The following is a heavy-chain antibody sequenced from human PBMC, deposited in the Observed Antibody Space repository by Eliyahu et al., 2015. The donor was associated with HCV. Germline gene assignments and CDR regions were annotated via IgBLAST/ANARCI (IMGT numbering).Heavy chain of an antibody. D-gene: IGHD2-15*01. CDR1: GGTFSSYT. CDR3: ARDAYCSGGSCYSYYFDY. Sequence: QVQLVQSGAEVKKPGSSVKVSCKASGGTFSSYTISWVRQAPGQGLEWMGRIIPILGIANYAQKFQGRVTITADKSTSTAYMELSSLRSEDTAVYYCARDAYCSGGSCYSYYFDYWGQGTLVTVSS. CDR2: IIPILGIA. V-gene: IGHV1-69*02. J-gene: IGHJ4*02.